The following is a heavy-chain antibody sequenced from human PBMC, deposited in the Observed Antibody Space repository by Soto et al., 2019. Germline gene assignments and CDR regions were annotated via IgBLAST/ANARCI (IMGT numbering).Heavy chain of an antibody. J-gene: IGHJ6*02. V-gene: IGHV3-33*01. D-gene: IGHD2-2*01. CDR2: IWYDGSNK. Sequence: QVQLVESGGGVIQPGRSLRLSCAASGFTFSCYGMHWVRQAPGKGLEWVAVIWYDGSNKYYADSVKGRFTISRDNSKNTLYLQMNSLRAEDTAVYYSARDLFHCSSTSCYRYYYGMDVWGQGTTVTVSS. CDR1: GFTFSCYG. CDR3: ARDLFHCSSTSCYRYYYGMDV.